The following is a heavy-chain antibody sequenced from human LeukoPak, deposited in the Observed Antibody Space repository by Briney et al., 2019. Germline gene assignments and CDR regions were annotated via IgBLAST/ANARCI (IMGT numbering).Heavy chain of an antibody. CDR3: ARVLRSGNTGFAFDI. CDR2: IYPGGTT. CDR1: GLTVSSSF. J-gene: IGHJ3*02. V-gene: IGHV3-66*02. Sequence: GGSLRLSCAASGLTVSSSFMTWVRLASGKGLEWVSIIYPGGTTYSADSVKGRFTISRDDSKNTLSLQMNSLRPDDTAVYYCARVLRSGNTGFAFDIWAKGQWSPSLQ. D-gene: IGHD3-3*01.